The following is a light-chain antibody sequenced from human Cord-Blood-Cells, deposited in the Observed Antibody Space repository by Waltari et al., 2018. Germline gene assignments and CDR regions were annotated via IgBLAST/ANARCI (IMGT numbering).Light chain of an antibody. V-gene: IGKV3-11*01. CDR1: QSVSSY. CDR2: DAS. J-gene: IGKJ2*01. CDR3: QQRSNWPPYT. Sequence: EIVLTQSPATLSLSPGERATLSCRASQSVSSYLAWYQQKPGQAPRLLIYDASSRTTGVPARFSGSGSGTDLTLTISCLEPEDFAVYYCQQRSNWPPYTFGQGTKLEIK.